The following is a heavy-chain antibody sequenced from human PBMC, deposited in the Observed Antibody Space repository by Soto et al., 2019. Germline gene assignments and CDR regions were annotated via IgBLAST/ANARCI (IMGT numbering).Heavy chain of an antibody. V-gene: IGHV1-18*01. D-gene: IGHD2-8*01. CDR2: ISGYNGDT. CDR1: GYTFTRYG. Sequence: QVQLVQSGGEVKKPGASVKVSCKTSGYTFTRYGLSWVRQAHGPGLEWMGWISGYNGDTHYAPQFPDRVTMTIDTSTTTVYMGRRSMASDDTAVYYCAQNGPLPYYDYGMDVWGQGTTVTVSS. J-gene: IGHJ6*02. CDR3: AQNGPLPYYDYGMDV.